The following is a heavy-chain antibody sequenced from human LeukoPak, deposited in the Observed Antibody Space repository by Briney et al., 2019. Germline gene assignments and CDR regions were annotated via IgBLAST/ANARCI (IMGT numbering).Heavy chain of an antibody. CDR1: GFNVSNNY. D-gene: IGHD4-23*01. V-gene: IGHV3-53*01. CDR3: ARRGDGGRSFDY. Sequence: PGGSLRLSCAASGFNVSNNYMTWVRQAPGKGLEWVSLINSSGSTYYADSVKGRFTISRDNSKNTLYLQVNSLRAEDTAVYYCARRGDGGRSFDYWGQGTLVTVSS. CDR2: INSSGST. J-gene: IGHJ4*02.